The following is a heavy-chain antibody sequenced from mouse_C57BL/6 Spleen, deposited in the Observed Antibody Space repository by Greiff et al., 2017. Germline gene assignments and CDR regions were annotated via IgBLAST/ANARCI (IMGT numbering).Heavy chain of an antibody. Sequence: QVQLQQSGPELVKPGASVKLSCKASGYTFTSYDINWVKQRPGQGLEWIGWIYPRDGSTKYNEKFKGKATLTVDTSSSTAYMELHSLTSEDSAVYFCARDYYGSSYRYWYFDVWGTGTTVTVSS. CDR1: GYTFTSYD. D-gene: IGHD1-1*01. CDR2: IYPRDGST. V-gene: IGHV1-85*01. J-gene: IGHJ1*03. CDR3: ARDYYGSSYRYWYFDV.